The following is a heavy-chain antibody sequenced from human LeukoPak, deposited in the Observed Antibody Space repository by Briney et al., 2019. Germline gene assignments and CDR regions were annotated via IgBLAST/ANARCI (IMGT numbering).Heavy chain of an antibody. CDR2: ISSSGSTI. Sequence: GGSLRLSCAASGFTFSSYEMNWVRQAPGKGLEWVSYISSSGSTIYYADSVKGRFTISRDNAENSLYLQMNSLGAEDTAVYYCARWYSSGWYVDAFDIWGQGTMVTVSS. CDR3: ARWYSSGWYVDAFDI. V-gene: IGHV3-48*03. CDR1: GFTFSSYE. D-gene: IGHD6-19*01. J-gene: IGHJ3*02.